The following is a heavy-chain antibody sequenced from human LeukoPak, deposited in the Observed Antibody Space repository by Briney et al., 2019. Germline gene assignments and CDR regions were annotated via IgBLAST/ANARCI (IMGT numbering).Heavy chain of an antibody. CDR3: AREMSDTVTWGWYFDL. D-gene: IGHD4-17*01. Sequence: QPGGSLRLSCAASGLSFSSYDMHWVRQATGKGLEWVSAIGTKGDTYYSDSVRGRFTTSRENGKNSLYLQMNSLRAGDTAVYYCAREMSDTVTWGWYFDLWGRGTLVTVSS. V-gene: IGHV3-13*01. CDR2: IGTKGDT. J-gene: IGHJ2*01. CDR1: GLSFSSYD.